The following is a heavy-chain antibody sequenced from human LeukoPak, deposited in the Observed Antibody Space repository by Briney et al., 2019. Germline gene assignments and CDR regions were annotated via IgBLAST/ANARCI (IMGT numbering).Heavy chain of an antibody. Sequence: GGSLRLSCAASGFTFSSFSMNWVRQAPGKGLEWVSYIRTSGTNTDYTGSVKGRFTISRDNAKNSLYLQMNSLRAEDTALYHCARAAGPDHFDWIDYWGQGTLVTVSS. CDR2: IRTSGTNT. CDR1: GFTFSSFS. CDR3: ARAAGPDHFDWIDY. V-gene: IGHV3-48*04. J-gene: IGHJ4*02. D-gene: IGHD3-9*01.